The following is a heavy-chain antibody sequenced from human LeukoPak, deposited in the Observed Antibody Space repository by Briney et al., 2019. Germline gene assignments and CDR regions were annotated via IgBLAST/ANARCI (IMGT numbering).Heavy chain of an antibody. CDR2: VHTGGSA. V-gene: IGHV4-61*02. CDR3: ARSLPYCSSSSCYSYGMDV. D-gene: IGHD2-2*01. Sequence: SETLSLTCTVSAGSISSGAYYWSWIRQPAGKGLEWIVRVHTGGSANYSPSLWSRVTISLDTSQNQFSLRLTSVTAADTAIYYCARSLPYCSSSSCYSYGMDVWGQGTTVTVSS. CDR1: AGSISSGAYY. J-gene: IGHJ6*02.